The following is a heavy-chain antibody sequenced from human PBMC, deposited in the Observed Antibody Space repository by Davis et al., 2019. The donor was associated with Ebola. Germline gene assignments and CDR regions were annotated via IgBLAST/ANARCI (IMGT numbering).Heavy chain of an antibody. CDR3: ARRGITVGPSDYGLDY. CDR1: GGTFSSYA. V-gene: IGHV1-69*13. Sequence: SVKVSCKASGGTFSSYAISWVRQAPGQGLEWMGGIIPIFGTANYAQKFQGRVTITADESTSTAYMELSSLRSEDTAVYYCARRGITVGPSDYGLDYWGQGTLVTVSS. CDR2: IIPIFGTA. J-gene: IGHJ4*02. D-gene: IGHD4-17*01.